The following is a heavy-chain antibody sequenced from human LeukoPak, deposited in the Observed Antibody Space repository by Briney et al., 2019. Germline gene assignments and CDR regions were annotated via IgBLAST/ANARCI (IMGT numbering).Heavy chain of an antibody. Sequence: GGSLRLSCAASGFTFSSYSMNWVPQAPGKGLEWVSSISSSSSYIYYADSVKGRFTISRDNAKNSLYLQMNSLRAEDTAVYYCAREGIAVAGSWDDAFDIWGQGTMVTVSS. CDR3: AREGIAVAGSWDDAFDI. D-gene: IGHD6-19*01. CDR1: GFTFSSYS. J-gene: IGHJ3*02. CDR2: ISSSSSYI. V-gene: IGHV3-21*01.